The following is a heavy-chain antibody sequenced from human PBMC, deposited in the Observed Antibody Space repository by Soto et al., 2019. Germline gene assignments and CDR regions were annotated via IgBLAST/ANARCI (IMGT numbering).Heavy chain of an antibody. D-gene: IGHD1-7*01. J-gene: IGHJ3*02. Sequence: EVKLLESGGGLVQPGGSLRLSGAASGFTFSSYSMSWVRKAPGKGLEYVSHITASGGTTYYADSVKGRFTISRDSSRNTLYLQMNSLRAEDTALYYCAKCIQINWKYDAFHIWGQGTMVTVSS. CDR2: ITASGGTT. V-gene: IGHV3-23*01. CDR3: AKCIQINWKYDAFHI. CDR1: GFTFSSYS.